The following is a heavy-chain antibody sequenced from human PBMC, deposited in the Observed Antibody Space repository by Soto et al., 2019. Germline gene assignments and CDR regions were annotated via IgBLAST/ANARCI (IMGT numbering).Heavy chain of an antibody. V-gene: IGHV1-18*01. Sequence: QVQLVQSGAEVKKPGASVKVSCKASGYTFTSYGISWVRQAPGQGLEWMGWISAYNGNTNYAQKLQGRVTMTTDTSTSTAYMELRSLRSDDTAVYYCARVLSSVYDFWSGYYFDYWGQGTLVTVSS. CDR1: GYTFTSYG. D-gene: IGHD3-3*01. J-gene: IGHJ4*02. CDR3: ARVLSSVYDFWSGYYFDY. CDR2: ISAYNGNT.